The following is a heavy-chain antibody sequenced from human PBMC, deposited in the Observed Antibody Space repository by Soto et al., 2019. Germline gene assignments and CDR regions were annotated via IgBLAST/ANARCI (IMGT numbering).Heavy chain of an antibody. CDR1: GFSLSGGGVG. CDR3: AHKRDTVDWCGP. Sequence: QITLKESGPTLVKPTQTLTLTCTFSGFSLSGGGVGVGWIRQPPGKALEWVALIYWNDDKRYSPALKSRLTITKDTSKNQVVLTMTNMDPEDTATYYCAHKRDTVDWCGPWGRGTLVTVPS. D-gene: IGHD5-18*01. J-gene: IGHJ5*02. V-gene: IGHV2-5*01. CDR2: IYWNDDK.